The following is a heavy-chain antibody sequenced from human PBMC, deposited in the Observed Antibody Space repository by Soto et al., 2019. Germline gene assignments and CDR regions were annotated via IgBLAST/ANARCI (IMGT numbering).Heavy chain of an antibody. Sequence: QVQLVQSGAEVKKPGSSVKVSCKASGGTFSSYTISWVRQAPGQGLEWMGRIIPILGIANYAQKFHGRVTITADKSTGTACMELSSLRSGDTALYYWARGPGDYSLRYYYYMDVWGKGCTVSVSS. CDR2: IIPILGIA. CDR3: ARGPGDYSLRYYYYMDV. J-gene: IGHJ6*03. V-gene: IGHV1-69*02. D-gene: IGHD4-17*01. CDR1: GGTFSSYT.